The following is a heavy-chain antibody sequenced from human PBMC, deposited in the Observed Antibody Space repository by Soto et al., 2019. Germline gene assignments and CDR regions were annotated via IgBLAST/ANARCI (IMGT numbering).Heavy chain of an antibody. CDR3: ARDLPHGSGSYYIVYYYYGMDV. CDR1: GFTFSSYW. Sequence: GGSLRLSCAASGFTFSSYWMHWVRQAPGKGLVWVSRINSDGSSTNYADSVKGRFTISRDNAKNTLYLQMNSLRAEDTAVYYCARDLPHGSGSYYIVYYYYGMDVWGQGTTVTVSS. V-gene: IGHV3-74*01. J-gene: IGHJ6*02. D-gene: IGHD3-10*01. CDR2: INSDGSST.